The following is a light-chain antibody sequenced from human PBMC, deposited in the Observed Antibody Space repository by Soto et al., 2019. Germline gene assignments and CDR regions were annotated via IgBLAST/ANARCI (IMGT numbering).Light chain of an antibody. CDR2: DAS. J-gene: IGKJ2*01. CDR1: QGINRW. V-gene: IGKV1-5*01. CDR3: QQSSPYSAFT. Sequence: DIQLTQSPSTLSASVGDRVTSTCRASQGINRWLAWYQQKPGKAPKVLIYDASSLESGVPSRFSGSGSGTEFTLTISSLQPDDFATYYCQQSSPYSAFTFGQGTKLEVK.